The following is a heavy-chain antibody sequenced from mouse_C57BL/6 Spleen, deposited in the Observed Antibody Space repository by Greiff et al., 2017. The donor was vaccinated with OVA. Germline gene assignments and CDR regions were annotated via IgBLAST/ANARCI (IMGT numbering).Heavy chain of an antibody. Sequence: EVKLMESGGGLVKPGGSLKLSCAASGFTFSSYTMSWVRQTPEKRLEWVATISGGGGNTYYPDSVKGRFTISRDNAKNTLYLQMSSLRSEDTALYYCARQGAGLRSYALDYWGQGTSVTVSS. D-gene: IGHD3-2*02. V-gene: IGHV5-9*01. CDR2: ISGGGGNT. CDR3: ARQGAGLRSYALDY. J-gene: IGHJ4*01. CDR1: GFTFSSYT.